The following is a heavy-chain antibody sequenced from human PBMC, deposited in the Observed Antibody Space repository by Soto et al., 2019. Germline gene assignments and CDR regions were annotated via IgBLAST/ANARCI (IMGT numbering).Heavy chain of an antibody. CDR3: AASIFYYGMDV. J-gene: IGHJ6*02. CDR1: GYTFTNYW. CDR2: MYPGDSDT. V-gene: IGHV5-51*01. Sequence: GESLKISCKGSGYTFTNYWIGWVRQMPGKGPEWMGIMYPGDSDTKYNPSFQGQVTISADKSITTTYLQWSRLKASDTAIYYCAASIFYYGMDVWGQGTTVTVSS.